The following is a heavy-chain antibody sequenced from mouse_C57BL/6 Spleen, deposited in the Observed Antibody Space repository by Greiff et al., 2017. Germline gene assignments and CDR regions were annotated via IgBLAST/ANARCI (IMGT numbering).Heavy chain of an antibody. D-gene: IGHD1-1*01. J-gene: IGHJ2*01. Sequence: DVKLVESGGGLVKPGGSLKLSCAASGFTFSSYAMSWVRQTPEKRLEWVATISDGGSYTYYPDNVKGRFTISRDNAKNNLYLQMSHLKSEDTAMYYCARIPLYYYGSSLYYFDYWGQGTTLTVSS. CDR2: ISDGGSYT. CDR3: ARIPLYYYGSSLYYFDY. CDR1: GFTFSSYA. V-gene: IGHV5-4*03.